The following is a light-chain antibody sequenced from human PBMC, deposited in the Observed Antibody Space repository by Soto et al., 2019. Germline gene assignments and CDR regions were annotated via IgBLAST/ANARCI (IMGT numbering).Light chain of an antibody. CDR3: QQHSNWPLT. J-gene: IGKJ4*01. CDR2: DAS. Sequence: EIMLTQSPATLSLSPGERATLSCRASQGVGSFLAWHQQKPGQAPRLLIYDASNRATGVPARFSGGGSGTDFTLTISSLVPEDFAVYYCQQHSNWPLTFGGGTKV. V-gene: IGKV3-11*01. CDR1: QGVGSF.